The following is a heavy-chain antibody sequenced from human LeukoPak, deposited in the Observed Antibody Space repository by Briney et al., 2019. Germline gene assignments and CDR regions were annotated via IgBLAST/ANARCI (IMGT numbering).Heavy chain of an antibody. D-gene: IGHD3-16*01. CDR1: GFTFSHSW. CDR3: ARGGGLDV. Sequence: GGSLRLSCVASGFTFSHSWMTWVRQAPGKGLEWVASINHNGNVNYYVDSVKGRFTISRDNAKNSLYLQMSNLRAEDTAVYFCARGGGLDVWGQGATVTVSS. V-gene: IGHV3-7*03. CDR2: INHNGNVN. J-gene: IGHJ6*02.